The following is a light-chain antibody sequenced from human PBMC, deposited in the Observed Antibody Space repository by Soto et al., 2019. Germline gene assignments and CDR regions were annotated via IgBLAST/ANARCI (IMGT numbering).Light chain of an antibody. V-gene: IGKV3-20*01. CDR2: GAS. CDR3: QQYGRSPPIT. J-gene: IGKJ5*01. Sequence: EIVLTQSPGTLSLSPGERATLSCRASQSVSSYYLAWYQQKPGQAPRLLMYGASTRATGIPERFSGSGSGTDFTLTISRLEPEDFAVYYCQQYGRSPPITFGQGTRLEIK. CDR1: QSVSSYY.